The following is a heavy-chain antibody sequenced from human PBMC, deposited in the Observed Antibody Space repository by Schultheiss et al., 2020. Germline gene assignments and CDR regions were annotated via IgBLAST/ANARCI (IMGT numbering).Heavy chain of an antibody. V-gene: IGHV3-30*03. CDR3: ARGELERRINFFYYMDF. CDR1: GFTFSSYG. J-gene: IGHJ6*03. D-gene: IGHD1-1*01. Sequence: GGSLRLSCAASGFTFSSYGMHWVRQAPGKGLEWVAVISYDGSNKYYADSVKGRFTISRDNAKNSLFLQMNSLRDEDTAVYYCARGELERRINFFYYMDFWGKGTTVTVFS. CDR2: ISYDGSNK.